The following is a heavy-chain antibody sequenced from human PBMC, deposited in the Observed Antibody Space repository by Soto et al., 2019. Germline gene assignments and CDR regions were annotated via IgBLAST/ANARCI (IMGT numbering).Heavy chain of an antibody. V-gene: IGHV4-59*02. CDR1: GGSVSSYY. J-gene: IGHJ4*02. Sequence: PSETLSLTCTVSGGSVSSYYWSWIRQLPGKGLEWIGYIYYSGSTNYNPSLKSRVTISVDTSKNQFSLKLSSVTAADTAVYYCARGNYYDSSGYYDYWGQGTLVTVSS. CDR2: IYYSGST. CDR3: ARGNYYDSSGYYDY. D-gene: IGHD3-22*01.